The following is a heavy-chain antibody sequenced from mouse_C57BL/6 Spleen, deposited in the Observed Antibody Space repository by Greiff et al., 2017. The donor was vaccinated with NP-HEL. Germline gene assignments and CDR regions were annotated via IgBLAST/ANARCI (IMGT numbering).Heavy chain of an antibody. D-gene: IGHD1-1*01. CDR1: GFTFSSYA. Sequence: EVMLVESGGGLVKPGGSLKLSCAASGFTFSSYALSWVRQTPEKRLEWVATISDGGRYTYSPDNVKGRFTISRNNAKNNLYLQMSHLKSEDTAMYYCARDRGYGSSYAMDYWGQGTSVTVSS. J-gene: IGHJ4*01. V-gene: IGHV5-4*01. CDR3: ARDRGYGSSYAMDY. CDR2: ISDGGRYT.